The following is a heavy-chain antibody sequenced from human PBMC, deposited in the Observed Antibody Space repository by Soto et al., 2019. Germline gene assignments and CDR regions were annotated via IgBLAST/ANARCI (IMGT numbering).Heavy chain of an antibody. J-gene: IGHJ4*02. CDR3: ASGSTIITTLAY. D-gene: IGHD4-4*01. V-gene: IGHV4-30-4*01. Sequence: SETLSLTXTVSGGSISSGDFYWSWIRQPPGKGLEWIGYIYYGGSTYYNPSLKSRLTISVDTSKNQFSLKLSSVTAADTAVYYCASGSTIITTLAYWGQGTLVPVSS. CDR2: IYYGGST. CDR1: GGSISSGDFY.